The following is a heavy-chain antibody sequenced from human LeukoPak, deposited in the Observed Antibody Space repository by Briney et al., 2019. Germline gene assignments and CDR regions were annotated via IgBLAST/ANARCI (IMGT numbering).Heavy chain of an antibody. V-gene: IGHV4-30-2*01. J-gene: IGHJ4*02. CDR2: IYHSGST. D-gene: IGHD3-22*01. CDR1: GGSISSGGYS. Sequence: PSETLSLTCAVSGGSISSGGYSWSWIRQPPGKGLEWIGYIYHSGSTYYNPSLKSRVTISVDRSKNQFSLKLSSVTAADTAVYYCARVSRYYYDSSGYYPYYFDYWGQGTLVTVSS. CDR3: ARVSRYYYDSSGYYPYYFDY.